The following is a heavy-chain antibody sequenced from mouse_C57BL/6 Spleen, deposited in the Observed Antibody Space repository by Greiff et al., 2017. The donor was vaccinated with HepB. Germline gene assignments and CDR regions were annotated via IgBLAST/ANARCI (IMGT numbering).Heavy chain of an antibody. V-gene: IGHV1-72*01. D-gene: IGHD1-1*01. J-gene: IGHJ4*01. Sequence: QVQLQQPGAELVKPGASVKLSCKASGYTFTSYWMHWVKQRPGRGLEWIGRIDPDSGGTTYNEKFKSKATLTVDKPSSTAYMQLSSLTSEDSAVYYCARSTTVVATGAMDYWGQGTSVTVSS. CDR2: IDPDSGGT. CDR1: GYTFTSYW. CDR3: ARSTTVVATGAMDY.